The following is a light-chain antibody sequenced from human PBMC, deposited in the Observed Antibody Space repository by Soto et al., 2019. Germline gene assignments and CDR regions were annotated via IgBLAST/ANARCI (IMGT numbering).Light chain of an antibody. V-gene: IGLV2-11*01. Sequence: QSALTQPRSVSGSPGQTVTISCTGTSSDVGEYNYVSWYQKYPGKAPKVMIYDVIKRPSGVPERFSGAKSGHTASLTISGLQGEDEADYYCSSYGGTYSFGVLFGGGTKLTVL. J-gene: IGLJ2*01. CDR3: SSYGGTYSFGVL. CDR1: SSDVGEYNY. CDR2: DVI.